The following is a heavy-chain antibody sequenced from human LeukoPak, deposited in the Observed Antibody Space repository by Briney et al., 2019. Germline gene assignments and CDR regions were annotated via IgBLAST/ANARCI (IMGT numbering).Heavy chain of an antibody. CDR2: IRYDERSK. Sequence: PGGSLRLSCAASGFTFSNYGMHWVRQAPGKGLEWVASIRYDERSKYYADSVKGRFTISRDNSKNTLHLQMNSLRAEDTAVYYCARSRAFDYWGQGTLVTVSS. CDR3: ARSRAFDY. J-gene: IGHJ4*02. V-gene: IGHV3-30*02. CDR1: GFTFSNYG. D-gene: IGHD2/OR15-2a*01.